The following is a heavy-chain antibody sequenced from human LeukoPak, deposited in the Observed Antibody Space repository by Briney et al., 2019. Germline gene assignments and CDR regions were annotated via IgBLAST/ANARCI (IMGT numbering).Heavy chain of an antibody. CDR2: IYYSGST. V-gene: IGHV4-39*01. Sequence: PSETLSLTCTVSGGSISSSSYYWGWIRQPPGKGLEWIGSIYYSGSTYYNPSLKSRVTISVDTSKNQFSLKLSSVTAADTAVYYCARGRPRAIVVVRHQNAAFDIWGQGTMVTVSS. D-gene: IGHD3-22*01. J-gene: IGHJ3*02. CDR1: GGSISSSSYY. CDR3: ARGRPRAIVVVRHQNAAFDI.